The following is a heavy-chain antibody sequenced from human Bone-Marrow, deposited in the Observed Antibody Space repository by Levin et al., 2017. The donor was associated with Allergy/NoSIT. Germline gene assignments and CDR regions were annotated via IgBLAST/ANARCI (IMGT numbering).Heavy chain of an antibody. J-gene: IGHJ4*02. CDR2: ISSGSVTM. CDR1: GFSFSHYN. CDR3: ARDTVSYDGRFDQ. V-gene: IGHV3-48*01. D-gene: IGHD5-12*01. Sequence: GGSLRLSCVASGFSFSHYNMNWVRQAPGKGLEWLSYISSGSVTMYYADSVKGRFTISRDNGKNSLYLQMNSLRVEDTALYYCARDTVSYDGRFDQWGQGTLVTVSS.